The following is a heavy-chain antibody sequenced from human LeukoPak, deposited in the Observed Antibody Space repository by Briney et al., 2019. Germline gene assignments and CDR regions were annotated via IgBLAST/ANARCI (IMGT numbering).Heavy chain of an antibody. CDR3: ARGREYSSGWFHSGSYSY. J-gene: IGHJ4*02. Sequence: ASVKVSCKASGYTFTGYYMHWVRQAPGQGLEWMGWINPNSGGTNYAQKFQGRVTMTRDTSISTAYMELSRLRSDDTAVYYCARGREYSSGWFHSGSYSYWGQGTLVTVSS. V-gene: IGHV1-2*02. CDR1: GYTFTGYY. D-gene: IGHD6-19*01. CDR2: INPNSGGT.